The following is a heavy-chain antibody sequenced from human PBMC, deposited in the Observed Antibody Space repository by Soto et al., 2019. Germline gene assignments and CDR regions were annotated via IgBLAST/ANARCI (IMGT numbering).Heavy chain of an antibody. Sequence: SETLSLTCTVSGGSISSGGYYWSWIRQHPGKGLEWIGYIYYSGSTYYNPSLKSRVTISVDTSKNQFSLKLSSVTAADTAVYYCARDNGNLDAFDIWGQGTMVTVSS. CDR2: IYYSGST. J-gene: IGHJ3*02. V-gene: IGHV4-31*03. CDR1: GGSISSGGYY. D-gene: IGHD2-8*01. CDR3: ARDNGNLDAFDI.